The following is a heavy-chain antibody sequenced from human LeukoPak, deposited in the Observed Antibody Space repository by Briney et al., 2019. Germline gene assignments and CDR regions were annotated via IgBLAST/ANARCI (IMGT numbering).Heavy chain of an antibody. J-gene: IGHJ4*02. CDR1: GFTFSSYA. V-gene: IGHV3-23*01. CDR3: AKYGRGLTTVTTGWGDY. Sequence: PGGSLRLSCAASGFTFSSYAMNWVRQAPGKGLEWVSGISGGGGSTWYADSVKGRFTISRDTSKNTLYLQMHSLRAEDTALYYCAKYGRGLTTVTTGWGDYWGQGTLVTVSS. D-gene: IGHD4-17*01. CDR2: ISGGGGST.